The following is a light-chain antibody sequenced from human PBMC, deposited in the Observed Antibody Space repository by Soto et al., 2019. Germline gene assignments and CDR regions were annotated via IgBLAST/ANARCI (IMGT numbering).Light chain of an antibody. J-gene: IGLJ2*01. CDR3: QTWGTGIVV. CDR2: VNSDGSH. CDR1: SGHSRYA. V-gene: IGLV4-69*01. Sequence: QLVLTQSPSASASLGASVKLTCTLSSGHSRYAIAWHQQQPEKGPPEKGPRYLMKVNSDGSHNKGDGIPDRFSGSSFGAERYLTISSLQSEDEGDYYCQTWGTGIVVFGGGTKLTVL.